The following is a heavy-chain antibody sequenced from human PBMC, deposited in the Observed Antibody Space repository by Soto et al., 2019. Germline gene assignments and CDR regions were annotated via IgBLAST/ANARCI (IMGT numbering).Heavy chain of an antibody. J-gene: IGHJ6*02. Sequence: SETLSLTCTVSGGSISSYYWSWIRQPPGKGLEWIGYIYYSGSTNYNPSLKSRVTISVDTSKNQFSLKLSSVTAADTAVYYCARGGGIAVAGGMDVWGQGTTVTVSS. CDR2: IYYSGST. V-gene: IGHV4-59*08. CDR1: GGSISSYY. CDR3: ARGGGIAVAGGMDV. D-gene: IGHD6-19*01.